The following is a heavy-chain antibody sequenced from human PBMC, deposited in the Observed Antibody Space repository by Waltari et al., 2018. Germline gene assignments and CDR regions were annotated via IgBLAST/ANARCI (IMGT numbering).Heavy chain of an antibody. V-gene: IGHV3-48*01. D-gene: IGHD2-2*01. CDR2: ISWSDDKT. J-gene: IGHJ1*01. CDR1: GFSLNRYS. CDR3: ARELGGSAAGTDH. Sequence: EVRLVQSGGDLVQPGGSLRRSCAVSGFSLNRYSMIWVRQTPERGLEWVSYISWSDDKTEYADSVRGRFTISRDIARNSVSLQMKNLKVEDTAMYYCARELGGSAAGTDHWGQGSMVFVSS.